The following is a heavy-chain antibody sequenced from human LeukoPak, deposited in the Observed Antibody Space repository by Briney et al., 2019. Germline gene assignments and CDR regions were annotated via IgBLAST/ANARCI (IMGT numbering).Heavy chain of an antibody. Sequence: PGGSLRLSCAASGFTFSRYWMTWVRQAPGKGLEWVAVISYDGSNKYHADSVKGRFTISRDNSKNTLYLQMNSLRAEDTAVYYCARDQLRGYSSGWYYYYYGMDVWGQGTTVTVSS. J-gene: IGHJ6*02. CDR3: ARDQLRGYSSGWYYYYYGMDV. CDR2: ISYDGSNK. CDR1: GFTFSRYW. D-gene: IGHD6-19*01. V-gene: IGHV3-30-3*01.